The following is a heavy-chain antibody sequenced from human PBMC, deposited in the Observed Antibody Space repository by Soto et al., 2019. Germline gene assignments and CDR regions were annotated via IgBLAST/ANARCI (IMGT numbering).Heavy chain of an antibody. D-gene: IGHD2-2*01. CDR1: GFTFSSYS. CDR3: ARSTSPYGDSDY. Sequence: AGGSLRLSCAASGFTFSSYSMNWVRQAPGKGLEWVSSISSSSSYIYYADSVKGRFTISRDNAKNSLYLQMNSLRAEDTAVYYCARSTSPYGDSDYWGQGTLVTVSS. V-gene: IGHV3-21*01. CDR2: ISSSSSYI. J-gene: IGHJ4*02.